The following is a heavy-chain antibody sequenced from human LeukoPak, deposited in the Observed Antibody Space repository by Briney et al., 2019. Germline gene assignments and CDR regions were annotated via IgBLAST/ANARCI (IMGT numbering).Heavy chain of an antibody. CDR1: GFTFNSYA. V-gene: IGHV3-23*01. CDR3: ACSYGYGDAFDI. Sequence: PGGSLRLSCAASGFTFNSYAMSWVRQAPGKGLEWVSAIRGSGGGTYYADSVKGRFTISRDNSKNTLYLQMNSLRAEDTAVYYCACSYGYGDAFDIWGQGTMVTVSS. CDR2: IRGSGGGT. D-gene: IGHD5-18*01. J-gene: IGHJ3*02.